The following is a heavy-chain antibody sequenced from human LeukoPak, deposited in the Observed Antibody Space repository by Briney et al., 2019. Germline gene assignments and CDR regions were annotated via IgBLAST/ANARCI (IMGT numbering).Heavy chain of an antibody. CDR3: ARVPAVGAQYYFDY. V-gene: IGHV7-4-1*02. CDR2: INTNTGNP. J-gene: IGHJ4*02. D-gene: IGHD1-26*01. CDR1: GYTFTSYA. Sequence: ASVKVSCKASGYTFTSYATNWVRQAPGQGLEWMGWINTNTGNPTYAQGFTGRFVFSLDTSVSTAYLQISSLKAEDTAVYYCARVPAVGAQYYFDYWGQGTLVTVSS.